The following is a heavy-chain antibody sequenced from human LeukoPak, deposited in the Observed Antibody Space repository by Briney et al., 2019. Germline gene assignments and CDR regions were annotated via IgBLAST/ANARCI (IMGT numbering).Heavy chain of an antibody. CDR3: ARDSADYYGSGSYYRIDVFDI. CDR1: GFTFSNYE. CDR2: ITSGGSTI. Sequence: PGGSLRLSCAASGFTFSNYEMNWVRQAPGKGLEWVSYITSGGSTIYYADSVKGRFSISRDNARNSLYLRMNSLRVEDTAVYYCARDSADYYGSGSYYRIDVFDIWGQGTMVTVSS. J-gene: IGHJ3*02. V-gene: IGHV3-48*03. D-gene: IGHD3-10*01.